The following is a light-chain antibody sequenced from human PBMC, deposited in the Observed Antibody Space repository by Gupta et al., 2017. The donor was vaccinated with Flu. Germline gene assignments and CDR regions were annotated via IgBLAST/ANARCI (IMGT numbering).Light chain of an antibody. CDR2: GAS. V-gene: IGKV3-20*01. Sequence: EIVLTQSPGTLSLSPGERATLSCRASQSVSGNYLDWYQQMPGQAPRLLIYGASRRVTGITDRFSGSGDATEVSLTISRREPEDFAVYYCQQGRSEPYMYNFGQGTKLEIK. CDR1: QSVSGNY. CDR3: QQGRSEPYMYN. J-gene: IGKJ2*01.